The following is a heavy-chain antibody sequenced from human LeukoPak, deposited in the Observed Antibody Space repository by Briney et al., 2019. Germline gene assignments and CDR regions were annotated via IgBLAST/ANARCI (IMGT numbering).Heavy chain of an antibody. CDR1: GGSISSSNYY. J-gene: IGHJ5*02. V-gene: IGHV4-39*07. D-gene: IGHD4-17*01. Sequence: SETLSLTCTVSGGSISSSNYYWGWIRQPPGKGLEWIGSIYYSGSTYYSPSLKSRVTISVDTSKNQFSLKLSSVTAADTAVYYCARSIADTVTTIYSWSDPWGQGTLVTVSS. CDR3: ARSIADTVTTIYSWSDP. CDR2: IYYSGST.